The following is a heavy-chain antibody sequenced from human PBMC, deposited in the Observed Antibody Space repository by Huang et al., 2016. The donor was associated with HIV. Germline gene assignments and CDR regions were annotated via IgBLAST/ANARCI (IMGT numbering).Heavy chain of an antibody. CDR1: GYPFTNYD. CDR3: ARGFGINYNHEAFDV. D-gene: IGHD3-10*01. V-gene: IGHV1-8*01. CDR2: MNPKSGNV. J-gene: IGHJ3*01. Sequence: QIQLAQSGAEVKKPGASVKVSCKASGYPFTNYDINWVRQASGQGREWMGWMNPKSGNVGYTKKFQGRVAILRNSSINTSYLEVTSLTSEDTAVYYCARGFGINYNHEAFDVWGQGTMVTVSS.